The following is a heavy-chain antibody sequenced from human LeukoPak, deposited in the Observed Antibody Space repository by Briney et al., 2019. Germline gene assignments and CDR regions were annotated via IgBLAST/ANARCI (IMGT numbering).Heavy chain of an antibody. D-gene: IGHD3-16*02. CDR1: GGSISSGSYY. Sequence: KSSETLSLTCTVSGGSISSGSYYWSWIRQPAGKGLEWIGRIYTSGSTNYNPSPKSRVTISVDTSKNQFSLKLSSVTAADTAVYYCAAGHWYYDYVWGSYRWFDYWGQGTLVTVSS. V-gene: IGHV4-61*02. CDR3: AAGHWYYDYVWGSYRWFDY. CDR2: IYTSGST. J-gene: IGHJ4*02.